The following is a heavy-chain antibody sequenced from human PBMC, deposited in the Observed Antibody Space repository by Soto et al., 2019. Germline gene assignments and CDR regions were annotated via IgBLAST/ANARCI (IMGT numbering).Heavy chain of an antibody. J-gene: IGHJ4*02. Sequence: SVKVSCKASGGTFSSYTISWVRQAPGQGLEWMGRIIPILGIANYAQKFQGRVTITADKSTSTAYMELSSLRSEDTAVYYCARGPLKPRGVITSDYWGQGTLVTVSS. CDR2: IIPILGIA. V-gene: IGHV1-69*02. D-gene: IGHD3-10*01. CDR1: GGTFSSYT. CDR3: ARGPLKPRGVITSDY.